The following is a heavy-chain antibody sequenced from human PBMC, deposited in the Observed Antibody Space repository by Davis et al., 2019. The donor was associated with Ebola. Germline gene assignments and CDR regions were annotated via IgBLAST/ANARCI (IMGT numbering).Heavy chain of an antibody. CDR2: ISWDGGST. CDR1: GFTFDDYT. Sequence: PGGSLRLSCAASGFTFDDYTMHWVRQAPGKGLEWVSLISWDGGSTYYADSVKGRFTISRDNSKNSLYLQMNSLRTEDTALYYCAKGASIAVAAAYFDYWGQGTLVTVSS. J-gene: IGHJ4*02. V-gene: IGHV3-43*01. D-gene: IGHD6-19*01. CDR3: AKGASIAVAAAYFDY.